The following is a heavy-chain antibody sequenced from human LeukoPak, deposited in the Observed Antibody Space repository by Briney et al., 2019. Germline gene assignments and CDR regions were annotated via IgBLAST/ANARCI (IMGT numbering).Heavy chain of an antibody. V-gene: IGHV4-4*07. J-gene: IGHJ4*02. Sequence: PSETLSLTCTVSGGSISSYYWSWIRQPAGKGLEWLGSVYRSGTTYYDPSLKSRVTISVDTSKNQISLKVRSVTAADTAMYYCARENWVFDYWGQGILVTVSS. D-gene: IGHD7-27*01. CDR3: ARENWVFDY. CDR1: GGSISSYY. CDR2: VYRSGTT.